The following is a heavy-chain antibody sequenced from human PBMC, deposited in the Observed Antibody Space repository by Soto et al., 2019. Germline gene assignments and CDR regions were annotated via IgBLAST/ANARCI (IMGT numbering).Heavy chain of an antibody. J-gene: IGHJ6*02. CDR2: IMPIFRTP. CDR3: ARDNDRPQLGGNYYYILDV. D-gene: IGHD2-8*01. Sequence: QVQLEQSGAEVKKPGSSVKVSCKASGGTFSTSAISWVRQAPGQGLEWMGGIMPIFRTPDYAQKFQGRVTVSADESTSTAYMELSGLRYDDTAVYYCARDNDRPQLGGNYYYILDVWGQGTTITVSS. CDR1: GGTFSTSA. V-gene: IGHV1-69*12.